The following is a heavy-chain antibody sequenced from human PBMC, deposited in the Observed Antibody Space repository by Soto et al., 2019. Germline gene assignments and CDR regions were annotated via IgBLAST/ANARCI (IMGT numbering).Heavy chain of an antibody. CDR3: ASMWSGYNSH. D-gene: IGHD6-25*01. V-gene: IGHV4-34*01. CDR1: GGSFSGYY. Sequence: QVQLPQWGAGLLNPSETLSLTCAVYGGSFSGYYWSWIRQPPGKGLEWIGEINHIGSTNYNPSLKSRVTISVDTSKNQFSLILSSVTAADTAVYYCASMWSGYNSHWGQGTLVTVSS. CDR2: INHIGST. J-gene: IGHJ4*02.